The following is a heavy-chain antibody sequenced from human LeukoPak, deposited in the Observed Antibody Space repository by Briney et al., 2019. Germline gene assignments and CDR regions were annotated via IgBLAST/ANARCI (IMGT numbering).Heavy chain of an antibody. V-gene: IGHV1-18*04. CDR3: ARDRDGYNGGDY. CDR2: ISVYNVNT. J-gene: IGHJ4*02. CDR1: GYTFTGYY. Sequence: ASVKVSCKASGYTFTGYYMHWVRQAPGQGLEWMGWISVYNVNTNYAQKLQGRVTMTTDTSTSTAYMELRSLRSDDTAVYYCARDRDGYNGGDYWGQGTLVTVSS. D-gene: IGHD5-24*01.